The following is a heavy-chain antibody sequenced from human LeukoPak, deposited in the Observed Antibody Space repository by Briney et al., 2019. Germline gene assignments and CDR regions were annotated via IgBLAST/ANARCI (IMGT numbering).Heavy chain of an antibody. Sequence: PSETLSLTCTVSGGSISSHYWSWIRQPPGKGLEWIGYIYYSGSTNYNPSLKSRVTISVDTSKNQFSLKLSSVTAADTAVYYCASLVGATTGFDYCGQGTLVTVSS. CDR1: GGSISSHY. D-gene: IGHD1-26*01. CDR2: IYYSGST. V-gene: IGHV4-59*11. J-gene: IGHJ4*02. CDR3: ASLVGATTGFDY.